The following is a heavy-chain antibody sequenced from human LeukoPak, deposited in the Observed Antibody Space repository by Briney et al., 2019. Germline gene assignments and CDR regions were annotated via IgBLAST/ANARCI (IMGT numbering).Heavy chain of an antibody. Sequence: ASVKVPCKASGYTFTGYYMHWVRQAPGQGLEWMGWINPNSGGTHYAQKFQGRVTMTRDTSISTAYMELSRLGSDDTAVYYCARDIVMVTYWFDPWGQGTLVTVSS. J-gene: IGHJ5*02. V-gene: IGHV1-2*02. D-gene: IGHD5-18*01. CDR2: INPNSGGT. CDR3: ARDIVMVTYWFDP. CDR1: GYTFTGYY.